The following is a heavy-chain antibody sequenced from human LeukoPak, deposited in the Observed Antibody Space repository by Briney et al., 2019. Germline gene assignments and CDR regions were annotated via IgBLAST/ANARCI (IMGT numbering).Heavy chain of an antibody. CDR1: GGSISSSNW. Sequence: SETLSLTCAVSGGSISSSNWWSWVRPPPGKGLEWLGEIYHSGSTNYNPSLKSRVTISVDKSKNQFSLKLSSMTAADTAVYYCARVLHETGDPWYYYGMDVWGQGTTVTVSS. J-gene: IGHJ6*02. CDR3: ARVLHETGDPWYYYGMDV. D-gene: IGHD7-27*01. V-gene: IGHV4-4*02. CDR2: IYHSGST.